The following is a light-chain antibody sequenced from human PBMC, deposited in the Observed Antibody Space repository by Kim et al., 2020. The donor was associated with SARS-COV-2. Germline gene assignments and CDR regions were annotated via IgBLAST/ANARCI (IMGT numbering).Light chain of an antibody. V-gene: IGKV1-5*01. CDR3: QQYSSYSRT. CDR1: QSISRL. J-gene: IGKJ2*01. Sequence: SASVGDRVTIPCRASQSISRLLAWYQQKPGKAPERLIYDASTLQNGVPSRFSGSGSGTEFTLTISSLQPDDFATYYCQQYSSYSRTFGQGTKLEI. CDR2: DAS.